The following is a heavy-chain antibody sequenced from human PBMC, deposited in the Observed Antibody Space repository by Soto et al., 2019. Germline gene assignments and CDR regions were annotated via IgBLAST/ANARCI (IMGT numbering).Heavy chain of an antibody. CDR3: AREIRYYYGMDV. CDR1: GGSISSGDYY. CDR2: IYYSGST. Sequence: SETLSLTCTVSGGSISSGDYYWSWIRQPPGKGLEWIGYIYYSGSTYYNPSLKSRVTISVDTSKNQFSLKLSSVTAADTAMYYCAREIRYYYGMDVWGQGTTVTVSS. V-gene: IGHV4-30-4*01. J-gene: IGHJ6*02.